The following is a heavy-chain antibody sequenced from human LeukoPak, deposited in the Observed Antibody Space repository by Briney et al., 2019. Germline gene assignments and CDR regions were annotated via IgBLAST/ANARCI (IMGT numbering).Heavy chain of an antibody. CDR2: INHSGST. CDR1: GGPFSSYY. V-gene: IGHV4-34*01. Sequence: SETLSLTCTVSGGPFSSYYWSWIRQPPGKGLEWIGEINHSGSTNYNPSLKSRVTISVDTSKNQFSLKLSSVTAADTAVYYCARGRWLHPFDYWGQGTLVTVSS. J-gene: IGHJ4*02. CDR3: ARGRWLHPFDY. D-gene: IGHD5-24*01.